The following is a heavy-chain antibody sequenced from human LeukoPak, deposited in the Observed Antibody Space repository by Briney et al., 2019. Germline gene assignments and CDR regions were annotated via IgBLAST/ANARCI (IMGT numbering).Heavy chain of an antibody. CDR2: ISSSGSTI. CDR3: ARAPNYYDSSGYLDY. D-gene: IGHD3-22*01. Sequence: GGSLRLSCAASGFTFSDYYMSWIRQAPGKGLEWVSYISSSGSTIYYADSVKGRFTISRDNAMNSLYLQMNSLRAEDTAVYYCARAPNYYDSSGYLDYWGQGTLVTVSS. V-gene: IGHV3-11*01. CDR1: GFTFSDYY. J-gene: IGHJ4*02.